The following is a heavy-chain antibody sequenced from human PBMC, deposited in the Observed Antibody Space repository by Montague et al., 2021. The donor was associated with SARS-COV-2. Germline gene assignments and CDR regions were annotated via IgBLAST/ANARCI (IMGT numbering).Heavy chain of an antibody. J-gene: IGHJ5*02. CDR3: SRDIRMFGLEP. CDR1: GFTFDNHG. V-gene: IGHV3-20*03. D-gene: IGHD3/OR15-3a*01. CDR2: MNWNGESP. Sequence: SLSLSFSASGFTFDNHGLSWVRQAPGKGLEWVSGMNWNGESPIYADSVKGRFTISRDHAQNSLYLQLKSLRVEATAFYYCSRDIRMFGLEPWGQGTLVTVSS.